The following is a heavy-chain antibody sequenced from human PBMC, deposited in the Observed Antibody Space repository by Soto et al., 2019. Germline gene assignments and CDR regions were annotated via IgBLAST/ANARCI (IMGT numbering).Heavy chain of an antibody. CDR1: GGSISSYY. J-gene: IGHJ4*02. CDR2: IYYSGST. D-gene: IGHD4-17*01. CDR3: ARSTGDRFDY. Sequence: TSETLSLTCPVSGGSISSYYWSWIRQPPGKGLEWIGYIYYSGSTNYNPSLKSRVTISVDTSKNQFSLKLSSVTAADTAVYYCARSTGDRFDYWGQGTLVTVSS. V-gene: IGHV4-59*01.